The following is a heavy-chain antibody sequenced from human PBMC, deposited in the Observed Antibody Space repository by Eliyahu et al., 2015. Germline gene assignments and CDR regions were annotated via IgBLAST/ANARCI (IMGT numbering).Heavy chain of an antibody. Sequence: EVQLLESGGGLVQPXGSLXVSCEASXFTFSNXXMAWVRQAPGRGLEWLSVISGSGAHTVYADSVKGRFTISRDNSKNTVYLQMSSLRAEDTAVYYCAKRSRDGYQDYYCASWGQGTLVTVSS. CDR2: ISGSGAHT. D-gene: IGHD5-24*01. J-gene: IGHJ4*02. CDR1: XFTFSNXX. V-gene: IGHV3-23*01. CDR3: AKRSRDGYQDYYCAS.